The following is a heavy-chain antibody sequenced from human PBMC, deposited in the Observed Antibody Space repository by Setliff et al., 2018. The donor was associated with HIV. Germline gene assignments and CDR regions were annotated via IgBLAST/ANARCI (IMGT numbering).Heavy chain of an antibody. CDR2: IHYRGST. CDR3: ARGLESGFNSGTDGFDI. V-gene: IGHV4-31*11. J-gene: IGHJ3*02. CDR1: GGSINSGGYY. Sequence: PSETLSLTCAVSGGSINSGGYYWTWIRQHPGMGLEWIGYIHYRGSTYYNPSLKSRVTISVDSSKNQFSLRLHSVTAADTALYYCARGLESGFNSGTDGFDIWGRGTLVTVSS. D-gene: IGHD3-10*01.